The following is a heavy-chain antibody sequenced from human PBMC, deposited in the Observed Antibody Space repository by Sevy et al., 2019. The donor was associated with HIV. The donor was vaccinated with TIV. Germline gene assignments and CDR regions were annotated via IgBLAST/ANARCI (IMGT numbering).Heavy chain of an antibody. CDR1: GFTFINHA. V-gene: IGHV3-30*04. CDR3: ARDLNSGYANYYYYGMDD. Sequence: GGSLRLSCAASGFTFINHATHWVRQAPGKGLEWVTVISYDGSSKYYADSVKGRFTISRDTSKSTVYLQMDSLRAEDTAVYYCARDLNSGYANYYYYGMDDWGQGTTVTVSS. CDR2: ISYDGSSK. J-gene: IGHJ6*02. D-gene: IGHD5-12*01.